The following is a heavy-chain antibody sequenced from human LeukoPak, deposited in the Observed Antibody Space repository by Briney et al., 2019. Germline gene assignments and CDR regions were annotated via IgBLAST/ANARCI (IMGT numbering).Heavy chain of an antibody. J-gene: IGHJ5*02. D-gene: IGHD2-21*02. CDR3: AKDVTGGWFDP. Sequence: PGGSLRLSCAASGFTFSSYGMHWVRQAPGKGLEWVAVISYDGSNKYYADSVKGRFTTSRDNSKNTLYLQMNSLRAEDTAVYYCAKDVTGGWFDPWGQGTLVTVSS. V-gene: IGHV3-30*18. CDR2: ISYDGSNK. CDR1: GFTFSSYG.